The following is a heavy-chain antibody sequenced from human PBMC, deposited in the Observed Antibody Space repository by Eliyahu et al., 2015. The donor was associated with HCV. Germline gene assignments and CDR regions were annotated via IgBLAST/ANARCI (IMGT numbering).Heavy chain of an antibody. D-gene: IGHD3-10*01. V-gene: IGHV4-38-2*02. Sequence: QVQLQESGPGLVKPSETLSLTCAVSGYSIXSGYYWGWIRQPPGKGLEWIGSIYHSGSTYYNPSLKSRVTISVDTSKNQFSLKLSSVTAADTAVYYCARDYGSGSPNYYYGMDVWGQGTTVTVSS. CDR3: ARDYGSGSPNYYYGMDV. CDR2: IYHSGST. J-gene: IGHJ6*02. CDR1: GYSIXSGYY.